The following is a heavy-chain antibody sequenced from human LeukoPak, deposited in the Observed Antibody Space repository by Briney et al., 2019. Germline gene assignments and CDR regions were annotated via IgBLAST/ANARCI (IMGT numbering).Heavy chain of an antibody. CDR2: IVVGSGNT. CDR3: AADPPTGGDYNYYYGMDV. J-gene: IGHJ6*04. V-gene: IGHV1-58*01. CDR1: GFTFTSSA. D-gene: IGHD2-21*02. Sequence: ASVKVSCKASGFTFTSSAVQWVRQARGQRLEWIGWIVVGSGNTNYAQKFQERVTITRDMSTSTAYMELSGLRSEDTAVYYCAADPPTGGDYNYYYGMDVWGKGTTVTVSS.